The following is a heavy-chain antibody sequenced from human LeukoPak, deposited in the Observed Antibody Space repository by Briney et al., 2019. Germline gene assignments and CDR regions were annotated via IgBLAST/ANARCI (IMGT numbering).Heavy chain of an antibody. CDR1: GFTFSSYE. J-gene: IGHJ5*02. V-gene: IGHV3-48*03. Sequence: GSLRLSCAASGFTFSSYEMNWVRQAPGKGLEWVSYISSSGSTIYYADSVKGRFTISRDNAKNSLYLQMNSLRAEDTAVYYCARMVGELLSYNWFDPWGQGTLVAVSS. CDR3: ARMVGELLSYNWFDP. CDR2: ISSSGSTI. D-gene: IGHD3-10*02.